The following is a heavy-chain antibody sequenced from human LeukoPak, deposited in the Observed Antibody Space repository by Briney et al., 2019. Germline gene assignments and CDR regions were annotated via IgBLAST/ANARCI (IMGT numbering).Heavy chain of an antibody. CDR3: ARRTVTTDADLFDY. CDR1: GASFSHCF. J-gene: IGHJ4*02. D-gene: IGHD4-17*01. Sequence: SETLSLTCLVSGASFSHCFWVWVRQPLGKGLEWIGYIYYSGSTYYNPSLKSRVTISVDTSKNQFSLKLSSVTAADTAVYYCARRTVTTDADLFDYWGQGTLVTVSS. V-gene: IGHV4-59*12. CDR2: IYYSGST.